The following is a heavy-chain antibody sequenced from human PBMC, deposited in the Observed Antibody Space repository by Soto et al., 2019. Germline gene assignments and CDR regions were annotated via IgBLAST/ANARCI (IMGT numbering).Heavy chain of an antibody. CDR1: GYSFTSYW. Sequence: GESLKISWKGSGYSFTSYWIGWVRQMPGKGLEWMGIIYPGDSDTRYSPSFQGQVTISADKSISTAYLQWSSLKASDTAMYYCARSALAAAGRAPHYFDYWGQGTLVTVSS. D-gene: IGHD6-13*01. J-gene: IGHJ4*02. V-gene: IGHV5-51*01. CDR2: IYPGDSDT. CDR3: ARSALAAAGRAPHYFDY.